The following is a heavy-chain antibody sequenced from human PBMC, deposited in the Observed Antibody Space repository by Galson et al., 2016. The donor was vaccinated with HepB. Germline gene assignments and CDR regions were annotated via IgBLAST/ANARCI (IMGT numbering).Heavy chain of an antibody. CDR1: GYTFTTYY. CDR3: AREGLDWNSALDY. D-gene: IGHD1-7*01. J-gene: IGHJ4*02. Sequence: SVKVSCKASGYTFTTYYMHWVRQAPGQGLEWMGIINPSGGTSSYAQKFQGRVTMTRDTSTNTVYREMSSLRSEDTTVYYWAREGLDWNSALDYWVQGTLVTVSS. CDR2: INPSGGTS. V-gene: IGHV1-46*01.